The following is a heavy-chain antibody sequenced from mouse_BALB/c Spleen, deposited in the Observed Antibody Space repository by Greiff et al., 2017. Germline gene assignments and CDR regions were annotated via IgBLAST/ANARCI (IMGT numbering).Heavy chain of an antibody. CDR1: GFSLTSYG. CDR2: IWAGGST. CDR3: ARNYGSSYWYFDV. J-gene: IGHJ1*01. D-gene: IGHD1-1*01. V-gene: IGHV2-9*02. Sequence: QVQVVESGPGLVAPSQSLSITCTVSGFSLTSYGVHWVRQPPGKGLEWLGVIWAGGSTNYNSALMSRLSISKDNSKSQVFLKMNSLQTDDTAMYYCARNYGSSYWYFDVWGAGTTVTVSS.